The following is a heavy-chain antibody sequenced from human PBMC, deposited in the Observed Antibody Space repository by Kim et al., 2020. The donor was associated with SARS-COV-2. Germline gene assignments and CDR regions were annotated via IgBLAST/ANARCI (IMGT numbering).Heavy chain of an antibody. D-gene: IGHD2-15*01. CDR3: TTQRSLHYYGMDV. CDR1: GFTFSNAW. CDR2: IKSKTDGGTT. V-gene: IGHV3-15*01. Sequence: GGSLRLSCAASGFTFSNAWMSWVRQAPGKGLEWVGRIKSKTDGGTTDYAAPVKGRFIISRDDSKNTLYLQMNSLKTEDTAVYYCTTQRSLHYYGMDVWGQGTTVTVS. J-gene: IGHJ6*02.